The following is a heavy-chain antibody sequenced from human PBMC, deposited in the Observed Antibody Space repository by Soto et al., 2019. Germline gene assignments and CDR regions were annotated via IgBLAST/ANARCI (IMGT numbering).Heavy chain of an antibody. CDR2: INRAGDSR. Sequence: PGGSLRLACVVSGLNFGNHDVNGTRQPPGKGLGWVSNINRAGDSRYYAGAVKGRFTISRDNSQNTMFLEMDNLGGDDTTVYYCAVDADWAWGYWGPGTLVTVSS. D-gene: IGHD2-21*01. V-gene: IGHV3-23*01. CDR1: GLNFGNHD. CDR3: AVDADWAWGY. J-gene: IGHJ4*02.